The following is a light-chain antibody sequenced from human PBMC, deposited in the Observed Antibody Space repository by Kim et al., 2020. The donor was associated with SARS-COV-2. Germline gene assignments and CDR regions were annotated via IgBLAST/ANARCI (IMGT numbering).Light chain of an antibody. J-gene: IGLJ3*02. V-gene: IGLV2-14*04. Sequence: GQSITLSCTGTSSDVGGYNYGSWYQQHPGKAPKIMIYDVSKRPAGVSNRFSGSKSGNTASLTISGLQAEDEADYYCSSYTSSSTWVFGGGTKLTVL. CDR3: SSYTSSSTWV. CDR2: DVS. CDR1: SSDVGGYNY.